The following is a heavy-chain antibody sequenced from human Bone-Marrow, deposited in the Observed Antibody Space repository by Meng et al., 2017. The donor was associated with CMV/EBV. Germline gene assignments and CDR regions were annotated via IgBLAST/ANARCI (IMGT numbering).Heavy chain of an antibody. V-gene: IGHV3-43D*03. CDR1: GFTFNDYA. J-gene: IGHJ3*02. Sequence: GESLKISCAASGFTFNDYAMHWVRQAPGKGLEWVSLISWDGGSTYYADSVKGRFTISRDNSKNSLYLQMNSLRAEDTAVYYCAIPYYDILTGYYEGAFDIWGQGTRVTGSS. CDR2: ISWDGGST. D-gene: IGHD3-9*01. CDR3: AIPYYDILTGYYEGAFDI.